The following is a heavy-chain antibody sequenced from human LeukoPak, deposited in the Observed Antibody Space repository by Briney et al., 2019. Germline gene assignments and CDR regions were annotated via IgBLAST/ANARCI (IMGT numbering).Heavy chain of an antibody. CDR1: GFTFSSYA. J-gene: IGHJ4*02. CDR3: VIRLPHTSNYRFDY. V-gene: IGHV3-30*04. Sequence: GGSLRLSCAASGFTFSSYAMHWVRQAPGKGLEWVAVISYDGSNKYYADSVKGRFTISRDNSKNTLYLQMNSLKTEDTAVYYCVIRLPHTSNYRFDYWGQGTLVTVSS. D-gene: IGHD4-11*01. CDR2: ISYDGSNK.